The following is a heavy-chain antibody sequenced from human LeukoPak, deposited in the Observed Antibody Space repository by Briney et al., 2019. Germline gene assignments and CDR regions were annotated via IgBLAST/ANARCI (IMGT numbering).Heavy chain of an antibody. CDR2: IIPIFGIA. J-gene: IGHJ6*02. CDR3: AREVAGTQGSYYYYYGMDV. CDR1: GCTFSSYA. D-gene: IGHD6-19*01. V-gene: IGHV1-69*04. Sequence: SVTVSCKASGCTFSSYAISWVRQAPGQGLDWMGMIIPIFGIANYAQKFQGRVTITADKSTSTAYMELSSLRSEDTAVYYCAREVAGTQGSYYYYYGMDVWGQGTTVTVSS.